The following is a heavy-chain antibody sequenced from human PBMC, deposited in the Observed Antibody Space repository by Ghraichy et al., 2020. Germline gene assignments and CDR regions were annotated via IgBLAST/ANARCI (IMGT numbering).Heavy chain of an antibody. CDR1: GFTFSSYA. CDR2: ISGSGGST. Sequence: GGSLRLSCAASGFTFSSYAMSWVRQAPGKGLEWVSAISGSGGSTYYADSVKGRFTISRDNSKNTLYLQMNSLRAEDTAVYYCAKDLFSSSSGYYYYYSMDVWGKGTTVTVSS. D-gene: IGHD6-6*01. CDR3: AKDLFSSSSGYYYYYSMDV. V-gene: IGHV3-23*01. J-gene: IGHJ6*03.